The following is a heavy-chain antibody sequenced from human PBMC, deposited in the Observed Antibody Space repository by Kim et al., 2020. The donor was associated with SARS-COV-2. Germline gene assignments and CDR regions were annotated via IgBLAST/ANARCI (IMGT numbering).Heavy chain of an antibody. Sequence: VRARFTISRDKSKTTLYLQMNSLRAEDTAVYYCAKDLLTTVTTAGYGMDVWGQGTTVTVSS. V-gene: IGHV3-33*03. CDR3: AKDLLTTVTTAGYGMDV. D-gene: IGHD4-17*01. J-gene: IGHJ6*02.